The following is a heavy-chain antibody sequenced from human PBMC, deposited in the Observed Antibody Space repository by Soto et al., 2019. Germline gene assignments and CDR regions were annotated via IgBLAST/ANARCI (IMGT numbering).Heavy chain of an antibody. J-gene: IGHJ6*02. Sequence: LRLSCAASGFTFSSYSMNWVRQAPGKGLEWVSSISSSSSYIYYADSVKGRFTISRDNAKNSLYLQMNSLRAEDTAVYYCARGRTAYYYYYGMDVWGQGTTVTVSS. CDR2: ISSSSSYI. CDR3: ARGRTAYYYYYGMDV. CDR1: GFTFSSYS. V-gene: IGHV3-21*01.